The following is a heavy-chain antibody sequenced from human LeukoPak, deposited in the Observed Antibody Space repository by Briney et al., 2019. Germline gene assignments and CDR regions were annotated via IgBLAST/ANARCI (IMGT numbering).Heavy chain of an antibody. CDR3: ASPDYQASTGYPNDAFDF. Sequence: GASVKVSFKTSGDIFDMFSVSWVGQAPGQGPEWMGRIIVMYALTAYAEKFADRITITPDKSTSTVYVELNSLRSEDTAVYYCASPDYQASTGYPNDAFDFWGQGTMVTVSS. CDR2: IIVMYALT. CDR1: GDIFDMFS. D-gene: IGHD3-9*01. J-gene: IGHJ3*01. V-gene: IGHV1-69*02.